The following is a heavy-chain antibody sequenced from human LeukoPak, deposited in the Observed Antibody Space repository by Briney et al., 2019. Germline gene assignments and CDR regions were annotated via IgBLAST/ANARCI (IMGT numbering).Heavy chain of an antibody. J-gene: IGHJ4*02. V-gene: IGHV4-30-2*01. Sequence: SQTLSLTCAVSGGSISSGGYSWSWIRQPPGKGPEWIGYIYHSGSTYYNPSLKSRVTISVDRSKNQFSLKLSSVTAADTAVYYCARGGTYYYDSSGYDWGQGTLVTVSS. CDR1: GGSISSGGYS. CDR3: ARGGTYYYDSSGYD. CDR2: IYHSGST. D-gene: IGHD3-22*01.